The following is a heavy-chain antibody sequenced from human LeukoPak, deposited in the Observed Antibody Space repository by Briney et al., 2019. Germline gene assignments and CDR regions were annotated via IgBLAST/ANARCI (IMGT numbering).Heavy chain of an antibody. D-gene: IGHD6-19*01. V-gene: IGHV3-23*01. J-gene: IGHJ4*02. CDR1: GISFSTYV. CDR2: ISESGNAT. CDR3: ARDDGGWSLDY. Sequence: PGGSLRLSCAASGISFSTYVISWVRQAPGRGLEWVSGISESGNATYYTDSVAGRFSVSRDNSKSTLYLEMNSLRPEDTAVYYCARDDGGWSLDYWGQGSLVIVSS.